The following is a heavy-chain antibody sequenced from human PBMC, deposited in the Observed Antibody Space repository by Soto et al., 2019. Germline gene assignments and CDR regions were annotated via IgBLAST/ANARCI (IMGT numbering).Heavy chain of an antibody. CDR2: ISYDGSNK. Sequence: QVQLAESGGGVVQPGTSLRLSCAASGFTFSTYAMHWVRQAPGKGLEWISVISYDGSNKYYADSVRGRFTISRDNSQNTLHLQMNSLRTEDTAVYYCARDVRNWYDSSGPVYWGQGILVSVSS. D-gene: IGHD3-22*01. CDR3: ARDVRNWYDSSGPVY. CDR1: GFTFSTYA. J-gene: IGHJ4*02. V-gene: IGHV3-30-3*01.